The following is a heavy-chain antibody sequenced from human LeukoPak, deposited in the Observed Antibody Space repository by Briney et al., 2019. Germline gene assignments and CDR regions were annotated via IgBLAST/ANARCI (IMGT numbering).Heavy chain of an antibody. D-gene: IGHD5-18*01. CDR1: GFTYSSYG. V-gene: IGHV3-30*18. Sequence: GGSLRLSCAASGFTYSSYGMHWVRQAPGKGLEWVVVISYDGSNKYYADSVKGRFTISRDNSEHTLYLEMNSLRGEDTAMYYCAKDPGYTYGYSFDYWGQGTLVTVSS. J-gene: IGHJ4*02. CDR3: AKDPGYTYGYSFDY. CDR2: ISYDGSNK.